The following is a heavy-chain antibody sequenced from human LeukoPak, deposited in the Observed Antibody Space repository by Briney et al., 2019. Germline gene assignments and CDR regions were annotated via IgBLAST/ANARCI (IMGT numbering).Heavy chain of an antibody. V-gene: IGHV4-34*01. J-gene: IGHJ4*02. CDR1: GGSFSGYY. D-gene: IGHD2-2*01. CDR3: ARAYGQYCSSTSCEVIAAAGTFDY. Sequence: SETLSRTCAVYGGSFSGYYWSWIRKPPGKGLEWIGEINHSRSTNYNPSLKSRVTISVDTSKNQFSLKLSSVTAADTAVYYCARAYGQYCSSTSCEVIAAAGTFDYWGQGTLVTVSS. CDR2: INHSRST.